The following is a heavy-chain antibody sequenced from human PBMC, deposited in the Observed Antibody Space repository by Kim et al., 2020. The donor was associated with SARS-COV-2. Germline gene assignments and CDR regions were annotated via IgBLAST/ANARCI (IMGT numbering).Heavy chain of an antibody. CDR3: ARDFNGYYGSGSYS. D-gene: IGHD3-10*01. CDR2: IIPIFGTA. CDR1: GGTFSSYA. V-gene: IGHV1-69*13. J-gene: IGHJ5*02. Sequence: SVKVSCKASGGTFSSYAISWVRQAPGQGLEWMGGIIPIFGTANYAQKFQGRVTITADESTSTAYMELSSLRSEDTAVYYCARDFNGYYGSGSYSWGQGTLVTVSS.